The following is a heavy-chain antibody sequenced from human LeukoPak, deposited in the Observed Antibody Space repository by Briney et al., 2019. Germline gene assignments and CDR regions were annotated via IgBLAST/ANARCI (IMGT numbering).Heavy chain of an antibody. D-gene: IGHD2-2*01. CDR1: GGTFSSYT. Sequence: GSSVKVSCKASGGTFSSYTISWVRQAPGQGLEWMGRIIPILGIANYAQKLQGRVTITADKSTSTAYMELSSLRSEDTAVYYCARPLIVVVPAAPPHDAFDIWGQGTMVTVSS. CDR3: ARPLIVVVPAAPPHDAFDI. J-gene: IGHJ3*02. CDR2: IIPILGIA. V-gene: IGHV1-69*02.